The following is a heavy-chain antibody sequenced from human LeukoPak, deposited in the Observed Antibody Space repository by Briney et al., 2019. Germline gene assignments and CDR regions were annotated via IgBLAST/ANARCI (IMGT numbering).Heavy chain of an antibody. V-gene: IGHV3-23*01. Sequence: GGSLRLSCAASGFTFSSYAMSWVRQAPGKGLEWVSAISGSGGSTYYADSVKGRFTISRDNAKNSLYLQMNSLRAEDTAVYYCARDGSSGWQVPFDYWGQGTLVTVSS. J-gene: IGHJ4*02. D-gene: IGHD6-19*01. CDR1: GFTFSSYA. CDR2: ISGSGGST. CDR3: ARDGSSGWQVPFDY.